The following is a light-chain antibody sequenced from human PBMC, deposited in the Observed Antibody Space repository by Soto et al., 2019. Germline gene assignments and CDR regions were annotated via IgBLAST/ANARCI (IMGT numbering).Light chain of an antibody. CDR1: QSVSSSY. Sequence: EIVWTQSPGTLSLSPGERYPPSCMAIQSVSSSYLAWYQQKPGQAPRLLIYDASSRATGIPDRFSGGGSGTDFTLTIRSLEPEDFAIYYCQQRANWPLTTFGPGTRLEI. V-gene: IGKV3D-20*02. J-gene: IGKJ5*01. CDR2: DAS. CDR3: QQRANWPLTT.